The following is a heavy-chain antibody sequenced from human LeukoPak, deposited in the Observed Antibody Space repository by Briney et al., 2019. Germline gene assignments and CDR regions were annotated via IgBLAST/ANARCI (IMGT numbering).Heavy chain of an antibody. CDR2: INPNSGGT. CDR3: ARARYIGAAAGTLWFDP. D-gene: IGHD6-13*01. V-gene: IGHV1-2*02. J-gene: IGHJ5*02. Sequence: GASVKVSCKASGYTFTGYYMHWVRQAPGQGLEWMGWINPNSGGTNYAQNFQGRVTITADKSTTTAYLELSSLRSDDTAVYYCARARYIGAAAGTLWFDPWGQGTLVTVSS. CDR1: GYTFTGYY.